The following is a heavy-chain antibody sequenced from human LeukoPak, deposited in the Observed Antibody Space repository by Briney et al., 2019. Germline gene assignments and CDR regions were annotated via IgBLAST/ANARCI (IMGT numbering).Heavy chain of an antibody. V-gene: IGHV3-30-3*01. D-gene: IGHD5-12*01. CDR3: ARDPTVDIVATPYFDY. J-gene: IGHJ4*02. CDR2: ISYDGSNK. CDR1: GFTFSSYA. Sequence: GSLRLSCAASGFTFSSYAMHWVRQAPGKGLEWVAVISYDGSNKYYADSVKGRFTISRDNSKNTLYLQMNSLRAEDTAVYYCARDPTVDIVATPYFDYWGQGTLVTVSS.